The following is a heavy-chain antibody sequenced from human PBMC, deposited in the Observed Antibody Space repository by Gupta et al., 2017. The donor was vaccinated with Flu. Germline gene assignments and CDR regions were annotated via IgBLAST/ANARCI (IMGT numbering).Heavy chain of an antibody. J-gene: IGHJ5*02. CDR1: GGSFSGYY. V-gene: IGHV4-34*01. Sequence: QVQLQQWGAGLLKPSETLSLTCAVYGGSFSGYYWSWIRQPPGKGLEWIGEINHSGSTNYNPSLKSRVTISVDTSKNQFSLKLSSVTAADTAVYYCAMGSSPPHPIGEYNWFDPWGQGTLVTVSS. CDR2: INHSGST. CDR3: AMGSSPPHPIGEYNWFDP. D-gene: IGHD1-26*01.